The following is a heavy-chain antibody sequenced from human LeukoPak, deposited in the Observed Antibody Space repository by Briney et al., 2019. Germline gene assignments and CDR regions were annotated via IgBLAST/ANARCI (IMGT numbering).Heavy chain of an antibody. Sequence: GGSLRLSCAASGFPFSDYGTHWVRQAPGKGLEWVALISYDGGNKFYADSVRDRFTISRDNSKNTLFLQMNSLRIEDTAVYYCAKVFEVRGARRPKDYWGQGTLVIVSS. CDR3: AKVFEVRGARRPKDY. CDR2: ISYDGGNK. CDR1: GFPFSDYG. V-gene: IGHV3-30*18. J-gene: IGHJ4*02. D-gene: IGHD3-10*01.